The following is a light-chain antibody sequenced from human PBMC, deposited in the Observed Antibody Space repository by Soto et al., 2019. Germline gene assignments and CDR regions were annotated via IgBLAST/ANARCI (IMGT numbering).Light chain of an antibody. J-gene: IGKJ5*01. CDR2: GAS. V-gene: IGKV3-15*01. Sequence: GERATLSCRTSQSVSNNYLAWYQQKPGQAPRLLIYGASTRATVIPARFSGSGSGTEFTLTISSLQSEDFAVYYCQQYNDWPPITFGQGTRLEIK. CDR3: QQYNDWPPIT. CDR1: QSVSNN.